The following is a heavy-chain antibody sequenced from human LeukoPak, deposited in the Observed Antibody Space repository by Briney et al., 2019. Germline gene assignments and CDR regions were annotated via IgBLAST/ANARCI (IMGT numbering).Heavy chain of an antibody. CDR2: IYYSGST. V-gene: IGHV4-31*03. J-gene: IGHJ4*02. CDR1: GGSISSGDYY. D-gene: IGHD2-2*01. Sequence: SETLSLTCTVSGGSISSGDYYWSWIRQHPGKGLEWIGNIYYSGSTYYNPSLKSRVTISVDTSKSQFSLRLSSVTAADTAVYYCATTGGDIVVVPAAADYWGQGTLVTVSS. CDR3: ATTGGDIVVVPAAADY.